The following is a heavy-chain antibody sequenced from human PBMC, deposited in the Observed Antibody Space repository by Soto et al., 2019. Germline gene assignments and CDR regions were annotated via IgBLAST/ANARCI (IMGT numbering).Heavy chain of an antibody. CDR3: AKDIAIAARLNVGAFDI. CDR1: GFTFDDYA. V-gene: IGHV3-9*01. J-gene: IGHJ3*02. CDR2: ISCNSGSI. D-gene: IGHD6-6*01. Sequence: EVHLVESGGGLVQPGRSLRLSCAASGFTFDDYAMHWVRQAPGKGLEWVSGISCNSGSIGYADSVKGRFTISRDNAKNSLYLQMNSLRAEDTAWYYCAKDIAIAARLNVGAFDIWGQGTMVTVSS.